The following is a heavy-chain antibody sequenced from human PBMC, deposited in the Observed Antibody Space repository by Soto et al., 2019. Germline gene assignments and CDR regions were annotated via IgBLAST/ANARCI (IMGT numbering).Heavy chain of an antibody. J-gene: IGHJ4*02. D-gene: IGHD1-26*01. V-gene: IGHV3-23*01. CDR2: FSGSGGHT. CDR1: GFTFSSYA. CDR3: AKDHLGATTTPYYFDY. Sequence: SLRLSCAASGFTFSSYAMSWVRQAPGKGLEWVSTFSGSGGHTYYADSAKGRFTISRDNSKNTLYLQMNSLRAEDTAIYFCAKDHLGATTTPYYFDYWGQGALVTVSS.